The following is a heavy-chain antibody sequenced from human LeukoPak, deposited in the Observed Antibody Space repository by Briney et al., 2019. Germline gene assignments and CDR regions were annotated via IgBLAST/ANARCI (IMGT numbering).Heavy chain of an antibody. CDR2: IYYSGST. CDR3: ARGGRGIVVVPAAPSSWFDP. V-gene: IGHV4-39*01. CDR1: GGSISSSSYY. Sequence: SETLSLTCTVSGGSISSSSYYWGWIRQPPGKGLEWIGSIYYSGSTYYNPSLKSRVTISVDTSKNQFSLKLSSVTAADTAVYYCARGGRGIVVVPAAPSSWFDPWGQGTLVTVSS. D-gene: IGHD2-2*01. J-gene: IGHJ5*02.